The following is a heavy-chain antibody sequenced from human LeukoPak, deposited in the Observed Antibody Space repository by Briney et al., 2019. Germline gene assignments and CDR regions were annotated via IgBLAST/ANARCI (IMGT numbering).Heavy chain of an antibody. CDR2: IYYSGST. V-gene: IGHV4-59*01. J-gene: IGHJ6*02. CDR3: ARLIRGSSYYYYGMDV. CDR1: GGSISSYY. D-gene: IGHD6-6*01. Sequence: SETLSLTCTVSGGSISSYYWSWIRQPPGKGLEWIGYIYYSGSTNYNPSLKSRVTISVDTSKNRFSLKLSSVTAADTAVYYCARLIRGSSYYYYGMDVWGQGTTVTVSS.